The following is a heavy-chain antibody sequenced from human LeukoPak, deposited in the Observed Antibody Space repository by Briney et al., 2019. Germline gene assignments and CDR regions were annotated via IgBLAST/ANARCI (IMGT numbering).Heavy chain of an antibody. CDR1: GFTFSGSA. CDR3: TRNPPNGDYGPPVYYYYGMDV. V-gene: IGHV3-73*01. J-gene: IGHJ6*02. Sequence: GGSMRLSCAASGFTFSGSAMHWVRQASGKGLEWVGRIRCKANSYATAYAASVKGRFTISRDDSKNTAYLQMNSLKTEDTAVYYCTRNPPNGDYGPPVYYYYGMDVWGQGTTVTVSS. CDR2: IRCKANSYAT. D-gene: IGHD4-17*01.